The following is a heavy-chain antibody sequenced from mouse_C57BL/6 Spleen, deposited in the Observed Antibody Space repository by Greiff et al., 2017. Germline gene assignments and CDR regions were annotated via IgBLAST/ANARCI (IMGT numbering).Heavy chain of an antibody. CDR3: ARSGTGGAMDY. D-gene: IGHD1-1*02. CDR2: IYPGDGDT. Sequence: QVQLQQSGAELVKPGASVKISCKASGYAFSSYWMNWVKQRPGKGLEWIGQIYPGDGDTNYNGKFKGKATLTADKSSSTAYMQLSSLTSEDSAVYFCARSGTGGAMDYWGQGTSVTVSS. CDR1: GYAFSSYW. J-gene: IGHJ4*01. V-gene: IGHV1-80*01.